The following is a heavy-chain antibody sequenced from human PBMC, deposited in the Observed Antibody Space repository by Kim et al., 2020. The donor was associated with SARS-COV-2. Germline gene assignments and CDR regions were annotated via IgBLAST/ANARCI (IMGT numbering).Heavy chain of an antibody. CDR3: AKDRTYSSSWYGPFDY. D-gene: IGHD6-13*01. Sequence: SVKGRFTMSRDNSKNTLYLQMNSLRAEDTAVYYCAKDRTYSSSWYGPFDYWGQGTLVTVSS. V-gene: IGHV3-23*01. J-gene: IGHJ4*02.